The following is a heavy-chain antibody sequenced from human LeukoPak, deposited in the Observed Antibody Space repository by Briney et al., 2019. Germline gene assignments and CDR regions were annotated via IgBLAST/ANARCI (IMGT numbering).Heavy chain of an antibody. J-gene: IGHJ4*02. V-gene: IGHV4-39*01. D-gene: IGHD3-22*01. Sequence: SETLSLTCTVSGGSISSYYWGWIRQPPGKGLEWIGSIYYSGSTYYNPSLKSRVTISVDTSKNQFSLKLSSVTAADTAVYYCARLTLGLGYYDSSGYYGPFRWGQGTLVTVSS. CDR3: ARLTLGLGYYDSSGYYGPFR. CDR2: IYYSGST. CDR1: GGSISSYY.